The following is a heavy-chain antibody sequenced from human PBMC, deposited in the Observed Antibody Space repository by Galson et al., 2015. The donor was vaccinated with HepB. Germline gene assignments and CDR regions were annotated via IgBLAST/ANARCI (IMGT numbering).Heavy chain of an antibody. CDR3: AKKVVSAASGGFDI. V-gene: IGHV3-23*01. CDR1: GFTFSSYT. J-gene: IGHJ3*02. CDR2: ISAGGSR. D-gene: IGHD2-2*01. Sequence: SLRLSCAASGFTFSSYTMTWVRQAPGKGLEWVSVISAGGSRYYADSVKGRFTISRDSSKNTLYLQMNSLRAEDTAVYYCAKKVVSAASGGFDIWGQGTMVTVSS.